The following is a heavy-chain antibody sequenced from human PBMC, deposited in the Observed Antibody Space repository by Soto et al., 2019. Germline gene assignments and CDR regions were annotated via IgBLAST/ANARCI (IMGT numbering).Heavy chain of an antibody. D-gene: IGHD1-26*01. CDR1: GGSFSGYY. V-gene: IGHV4-34*01. CDR2: INDSGTT. Sequence: QVQLQQWGAGLLKPSETLSLTCAIYGGSFSGYYWSWIRQSPGKGLEWIGEINDSGTTNYNPSLKSRVIISVDTSKTQISLRLSSVIAADTAVYYCARGAGRGYWGQGTLVTVSS. CDR3: ARGAGRGY. J-gene: IGHJ4*02.